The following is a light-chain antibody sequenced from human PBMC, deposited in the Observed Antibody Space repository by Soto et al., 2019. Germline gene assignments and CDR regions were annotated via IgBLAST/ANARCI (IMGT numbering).Light chain of an antibody. J-gene: IGLJ2*01. CDR1: ISDVGSYNL. Sequence: QSALTQPAAVSGSPGQSITISGTGTISDVGSYNLVSWYQQHPGKAPKLMSYEGSKRPSGVSIRFSGSKSGNTASLTISGRQAEDQADYYCCSYADSSPVVFGGGTKLTVL. V-gene: IGLV2-23*01. CDR3: CSYADSSPVV. CDR2: EGS.